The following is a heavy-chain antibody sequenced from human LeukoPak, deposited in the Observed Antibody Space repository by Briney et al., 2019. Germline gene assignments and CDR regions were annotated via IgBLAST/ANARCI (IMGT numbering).Heavy chain of an antibody. D-gene: IGHD3/OR15-3a*01. J-gene: IGHJ4*02. CDR1: GGSISSYY. V-gene: IGHV4-59*01. CDR3: ARRTGYYDGFDY. Sequence: TSETLSFTCTVSGGSISSYYWSWIRQPPGKGLEWIGYIYYSGSTNYNPSLKSRVTISVDMSKNQFSLKLSSVTAADTAVYYCARRTGYYDGFDYWGQGTLVTVSS. CDR2: IYYSGST.